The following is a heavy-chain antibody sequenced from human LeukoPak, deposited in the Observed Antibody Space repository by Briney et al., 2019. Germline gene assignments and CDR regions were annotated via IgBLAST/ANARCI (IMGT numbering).Heavy chain of an antibody. J-gene: IGHJ4*02. CDR3: ARMGLVTLDY. CDR2: IYSSGSTI. CDR1: GFTFSSYA. D-gene: IGHD2-21*02. Sequence: GGSLRLSCAASGFTFSSYAMSWVRQAPGKGLEWVSYIYSSGSTIYYADSVKGRFTISRDNAKNSLYLQMSSLRAEDTAVYYCARMGLVTLDYWGQGTLVTVSS. V-gene: IGHV3-48*03.